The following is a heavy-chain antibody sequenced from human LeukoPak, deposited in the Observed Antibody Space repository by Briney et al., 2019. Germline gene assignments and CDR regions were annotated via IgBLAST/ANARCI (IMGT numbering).Heavy chain of an antibody. CDR3: ARHPLKD. V-gene: IGHV3-74*01. Sequence: GGSLRLSCAASGLTLSSYWMHWVRQAPGKGLVWVSRINSDGTNITYADSVKGRFTISRDNAKKTLYLQMNGLRADDTAVYYCARHPLKDWGQGTLVTVSS. J-gene: IGHJ4*02. CDR2: INSDGTNI. CDR1: GLTLSSYW.